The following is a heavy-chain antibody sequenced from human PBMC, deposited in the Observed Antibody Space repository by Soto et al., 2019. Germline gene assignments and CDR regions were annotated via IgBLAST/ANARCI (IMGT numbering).Heavy chain of an antibody. CDR3: ARALGYCSSTSCWDWFDP. D-gene: IGHD2-2*01. V-gene: IGHV3-48*03. CDR1: GFTFISYE. CDR2: ISSSGSTI. J-gene: IGHJ5*02. Sequence: PGGSLRLSCVASGFTFISYEINFFRQSPFKGLEWVSYISSSGSTIYYADSVKGRFTISRDNAKNSLYLQMNSLRAEDTAVYYCARALGYCSSTSCWDWFDPWGQGTLVTVSS.